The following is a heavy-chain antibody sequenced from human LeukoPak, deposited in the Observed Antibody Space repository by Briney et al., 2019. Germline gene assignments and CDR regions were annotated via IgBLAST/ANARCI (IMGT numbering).Heavy chain of an antibody. CDR1: GYTFTGYY. CDR2: ISAYNGNT. D-gene: IGHD3-22*01. V-gene: IGHV1-18*04. J-gene: IGHJ6*02. Sequence: GASVKVSCKASGYTFTGYYMHRVRQAPGQGLEWMGWISAYNGNTNYAQKLQGRVTMTTDTSTSTAYMELRSLRSDDTAVYYCARATPYDSSGYYYLYYYGMDVWGQGTTVTVSS. CDR3: ARATPYDSSGYYYLYYYGMDV.